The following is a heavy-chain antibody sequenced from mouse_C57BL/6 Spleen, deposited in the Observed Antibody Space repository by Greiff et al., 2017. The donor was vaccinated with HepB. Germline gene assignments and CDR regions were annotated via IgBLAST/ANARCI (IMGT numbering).Heavy chain of an antibody. D-gene: IGHD2-3*01. Sequence: EVQLQESGPGLVKPSQSLSLTCSVTGYSITSGYYWNWIRQFPGNKLEWMGYISYDGSNNYNPSLKNRISITRDTSKNQFFLKLNSVTTEDTATYYCASGDGYYGYFDYWGQGTTLTVSS. CDR3: ASGDGYYGYFDY. J-gene: IGHJ2*01. CDR2: ISYDGSN. CDR1: GYSITSGYY. V-gene: IGHV3-6*01.